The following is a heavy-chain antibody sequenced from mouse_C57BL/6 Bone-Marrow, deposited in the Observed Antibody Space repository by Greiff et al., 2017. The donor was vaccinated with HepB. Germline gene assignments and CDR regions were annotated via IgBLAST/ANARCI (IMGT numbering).Heavy chain of an antibody. D-gene: IGHD2-4*01. CDR3: ARLRLRRYCDV. CDR1: GYAFSSSW. J-gene: IGHJ1*03. Sequence: QVQLQQSGPELVKPGASVKISCKASGYAFSSSWMNWVKQRPGKGLEWIGRIYPGDGDTNYNGKFKGKATLTAAKSSSTAYMQLSSLTSEDSAVYCCARLRLRRYCDVWGTGTTVTVSS. V-gene: IGHV1-82*01. CDR2: IYPGDGDT.